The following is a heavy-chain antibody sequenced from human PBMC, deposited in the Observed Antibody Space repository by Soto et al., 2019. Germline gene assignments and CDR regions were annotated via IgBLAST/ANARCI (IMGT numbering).Heavy chain of an antibody. CDR1: GFTFSGYA. CDR3: AKGGSYSGFDP. Sequence: PGGSLRLSCAASGFTFSGYAMSWVRQAPAKGLEWVSSISGNAVGTYCADSVKGRFTISRDNSKNTLFLQMNSLRAEDTAVYYCAKGGSYSGFDPWGQGTQVTVS. D-gene: IGHD3-10*01. J-gene: IGHJ5*02. V-gene: IGHV3-23*01. CDR2: ISGNAVGT.